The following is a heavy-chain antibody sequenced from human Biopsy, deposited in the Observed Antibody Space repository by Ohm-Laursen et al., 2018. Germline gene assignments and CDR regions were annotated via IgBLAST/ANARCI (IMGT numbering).Heavy chain of an antibody. CDR2: IIPIFGTA. Sequence: GASVKVSCKVIGGTFSASGISWVRQAPGQGLEWMGGIIPIFGTANYAQKFQGRVTITADESTSTAYMELSSLRSDDTAVYYCARDALGGGSYRFFYWGQGSLVTVSS. V-gene: IGHV1-69*13. J-gene: IGHJ4*02. CDR3: ARDALGGGSYRFFY. D-gene: IGHD1-26*01. CDR1: GGTFSASG.